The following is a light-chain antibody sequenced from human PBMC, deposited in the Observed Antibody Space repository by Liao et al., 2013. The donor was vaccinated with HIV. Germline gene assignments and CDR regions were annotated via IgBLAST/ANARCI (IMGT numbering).Light chain of an antibody. J-gene: IGLJ2*01. CDR3: QVWDSSSDHPV. V-gene: IGLV3-21*04. Sequence: YVLTQPPSVSVAPGKTARITCGGDDLGTRAVHWYRQKPGQAPVLVIEYDTRRPSGISDRFSGSNSGNTATLTISRVEAGDEADYYCQVWDSSSDHPVFGGGTKLTVL. CDR2: YDT. CDR1: DLGTRA.